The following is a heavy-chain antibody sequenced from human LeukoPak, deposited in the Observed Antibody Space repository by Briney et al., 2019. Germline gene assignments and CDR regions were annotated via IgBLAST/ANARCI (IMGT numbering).Heavy chain of an antibody. D-gene: IGHD1-26*01. V-gene: IGHV3-48*03. CDR1: GFTFSSYE. CDR2: ISSSGSTI. J-gene: IGHJ3*02. Sequence: PGGSLRLSCAASGFTFSSYEMNWVRQAPGKGLEWVSYISSSGSTIYYADSVKGRFTISRDNAKNSLYLQMNSLRAEDTAVYYCAREGGVGATGAFDIWGQGTMVTVSS. CDR3: AREGGVGATGAFDI.